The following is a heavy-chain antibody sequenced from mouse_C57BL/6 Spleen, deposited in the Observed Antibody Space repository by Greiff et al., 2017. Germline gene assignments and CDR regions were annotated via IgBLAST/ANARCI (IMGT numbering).Heavy chain of an antibody. Sequence: VQLQQSGAELVKPGASVKLSCTASGFNIKDYYMHWVKQRTEQGLEWIGRIDPEDGETKYAPKFQGKATRTADTSSNTAYLQLSSLTSEDTAVYYCARSTTTVVATGYFDYWGQGTTLTVSS. J-gene: IGHJ2*01. CDR1: GFNIKDYY. CDR2: IDPEDGET. CDR3: ARSTTTVVATGYFDY. D-gene: IGHD1-1*01. V-gene: IGHV14-2*01.